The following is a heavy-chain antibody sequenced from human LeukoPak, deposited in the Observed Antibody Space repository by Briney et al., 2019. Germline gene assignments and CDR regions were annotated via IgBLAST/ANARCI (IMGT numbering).Heavy chain of an antibody. Sequence: GASVKLSCKASGYTFSSYGVSWVREAPRQALGWRGWISGSNGNTNRAQKYQCRVTMTRNTSTSTDYMELSSLRSEDTAVYYCARDNSDTVKGECSGACYWWFDPWGQGTLVTVSS. D-gene: IGHD6-19*01. J-gene: IGHJ5*02. CDR1: GYTFSSYG. CDR3: ARDNSDTVKGECSGACYWWFDP. V-gene: IGHV1-18*01. CDR2: ISGSNGNT.